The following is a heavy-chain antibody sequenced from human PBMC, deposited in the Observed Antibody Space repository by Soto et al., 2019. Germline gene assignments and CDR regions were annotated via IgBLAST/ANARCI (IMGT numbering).Heavy chain of an antibody. D-gene: IGHD2-15*01. CDR3: AKDGAPRYCSRSTCHPARSY. CDR1: GFTFTNYG. Sequence: GGSLRLSCAGSGFTFTNYGLHWVRQAPGKGLEWVAVISYDGSNRYYADSVKGRFTISRDNSKNMLYLQMDSLRAEDTAVYYCAKDGAPRYCSRSTCHPARSYCAQGTLVTVSS. J-gene: IGHJ4*02. CDR2: ISYDGSNR. V-gene: IGHV3-30*18.